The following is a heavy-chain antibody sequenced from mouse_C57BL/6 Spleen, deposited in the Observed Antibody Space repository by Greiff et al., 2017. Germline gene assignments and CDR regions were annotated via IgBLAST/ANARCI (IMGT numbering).Heavy chain of an antibody. J-gene: IGHJ2*01. CDR3: ARGADYYGSSFDY. CDR1: GYAFTNYL. CDR2: INPGSGGT. V-gene: IGHV1-54*01. Sequence: QVQLQQSGAELVRPGTSVKVSCKASGYAFTNYLIEWVKQRPGQGLEWIGVINPGSGGTNYNEKFKGKATLTADKSSSTAYMQLSSLTSEDSAVYCGARGADYYGSSFDYWGQGTTLTVSS. D-gene: IGHD1-1*01.